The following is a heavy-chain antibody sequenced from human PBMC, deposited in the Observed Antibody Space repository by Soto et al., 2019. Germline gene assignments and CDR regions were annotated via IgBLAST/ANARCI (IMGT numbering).Heavy chain of an antibody. J-gene: IGHJ6*02. V-gene: IGHV3-23*01. CDR2: TRSNGEHT. CDR1: GFMFSSFA. D-gene: IGHD2-2*01. CDR3: AKDSKSVSVSAARVYGMDV. Sequence: EVQILESGGGMVQPGGSLRLSCAGSGFMFSSFAMTWVRQAPGKGLEWVSTTRSNGEHTYYADSVKGRFTVSRYNSKNTLFLERSSLRAEDSGIYYCAKDSKSVSVSAARVYGMDVWGQGTTFTVAS.